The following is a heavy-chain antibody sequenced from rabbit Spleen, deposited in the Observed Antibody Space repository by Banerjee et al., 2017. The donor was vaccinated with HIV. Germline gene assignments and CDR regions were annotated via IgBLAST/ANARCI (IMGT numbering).Heavy chain of an antibody. D-gene: IGHD2-1*01. CDR3: ARGSFLDYGAFNL. J-gene: IGHJ4*01. CDR2: INVVTGIT. V-gene: IGHV1S47*01. Sequence: QEQLVESGGGLVKPGASLTLTCEASGFPFSEKAVMCWVRQAPGKGLTWIACINVVTGITYYANWVNGRFSIASHNAQNTLFLQLNSLTAADTATYFCARGSFLDYGAFNLWGPGTLVTVS. CDR1: GFPFSEKA.